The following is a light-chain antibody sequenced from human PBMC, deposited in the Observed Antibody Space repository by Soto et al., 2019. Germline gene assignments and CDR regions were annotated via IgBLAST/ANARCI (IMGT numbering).Light chain of an antibody. CDR3: QQYNSYSEA. J-gene: IGKJ1*01. CDR2: KAA. CDR1: QSISSW. V-gene: IGKV1-5*03. Sequence: DIQMTQSPSTLSASVGDRVTITCRASQSISSWLAWYQQKPGKAPKLLIYKAASLESGGPSRFSGSGSGTEFTLTISSLQPDDFATYYCQQYNSYSEAFGQGTKVDIK.